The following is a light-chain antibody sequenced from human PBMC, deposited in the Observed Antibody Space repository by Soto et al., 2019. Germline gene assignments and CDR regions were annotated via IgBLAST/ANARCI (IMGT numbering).Light chain of an antibody. V-gene: IGLV2-8*01. CDR3: SLCAGSKIYV. J-gene: IGLJ1*01. Sequence: QSVLTQPPSASGSPGQSVTISCTGTSSDVGGYNYVSWYQQHPGKAPKLMIYEVSKRPSGVPDRFSGFKSGNTAPLTASGLLAEGDADYYCSLCAGSKIYVFGTGTKVTVL. CDR1: SSDVGGYNY. CDR2: EVS.